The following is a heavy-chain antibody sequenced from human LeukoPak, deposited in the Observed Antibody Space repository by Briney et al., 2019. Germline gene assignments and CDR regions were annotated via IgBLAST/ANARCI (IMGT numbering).Heavy chain of an antibody. CDR2: IIPIFGTA. CDR1: GGTFSSYA. J-gene: IGHJ6*03. CDR3: ATAEEYQLSRSSYYYYYMDV. Sequence: SVKVSCKASGGTFSSYAISWVRQAPGQGLEWMGGIIPIFGTANYAQKFQGRVTITTDQSTSTAYMELSSLRSEDTAVYYCATAEEYQLSRSSYYYYYMDVWGKGTTVTVSS. D-gene: IGHD2-2*01. V-gene: IGHV1-69*05.